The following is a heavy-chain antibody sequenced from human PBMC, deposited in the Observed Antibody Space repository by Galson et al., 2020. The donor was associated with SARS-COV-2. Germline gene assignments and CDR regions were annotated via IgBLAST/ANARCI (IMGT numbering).Heavy chain of an antibody. CDR3: ATHGVANSYYYMDV. CDR1: GFTFDDYG. V-gene: IGHV3-20*01. CDR2: INWNGGST. Sequence: GGSLRLSCAASGFTFDDYGMSWVRQAPGKGLEWVSGINWNGGSTGYADSVKGRFTISRDNAKNSLYLQMNSLRAEDTALYHCATHGVANSYYYMDVWGKGTTVTVSS. J-gene: IGHJ6*03. D-gene: IGHD3-3*01.